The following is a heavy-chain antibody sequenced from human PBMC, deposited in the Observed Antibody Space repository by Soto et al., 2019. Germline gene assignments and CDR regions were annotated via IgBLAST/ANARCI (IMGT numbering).Heavy chain of an antibody. CDR2: VTSSASST. V-gene: IGHV3-23*04. CDR1: GFTFSSFA. CDR3: AKGGAVLLDPFDV. D-gene: IGHD1-26*01. J-gene: IGHJ3*01. Sequence: GQLVESGGGMVQPGGSLRLSCAASGFTFSSFAMNWVRLPPGRGLEWVAAVTSSASSTHYADSVKGRFTISRDNSKNTLYLQMNSLRADDTAVYYCAKGGAVLLDPFDVWGQGTMVTVSS.